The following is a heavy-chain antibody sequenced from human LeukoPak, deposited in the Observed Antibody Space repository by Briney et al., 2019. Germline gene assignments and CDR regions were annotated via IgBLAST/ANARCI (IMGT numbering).Heavy chain of an antibody. D-gene: IGHD3-22*01. J-gene: IGHJ3*02. CDR1: GNTFTNYD. V-gene: IGHV1-8*01. CDR3: ARDGIYNYENSGYHSEAFDI. CDR2: MNPNSGKT. Sequence: ASVKVSCKASGNTFTNYDMNWVRQAPGQGLEWVGWMNPNSGKTGYAQKFQGRVSMTRDTSISTAYMELSSLRPEDTAVYYCARDGIYNYENSGYHSEAFDIWGQGTMVTVSS.